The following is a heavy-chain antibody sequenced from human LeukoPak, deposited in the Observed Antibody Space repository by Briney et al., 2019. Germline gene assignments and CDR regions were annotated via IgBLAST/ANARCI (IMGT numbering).Heavy chain of an antibody. CDR3: ARGGNGWYFDL. D-gene: IGHD1-14*01. Sequence: SETLSLTCAVHGASLRGSYWSWIRQPPGKGLQWIGQIDHSGSTHSIPSLKSQVTISLDTSQSQVSLKVNSVTAADTAVYFCARGGNGWYFDLWGRGTLVTVSS. CDR1: GASLRGSY. J-gene: IGHJ2*01. V-gene: IGHV4-34*01. CDR2: IDHSGST.